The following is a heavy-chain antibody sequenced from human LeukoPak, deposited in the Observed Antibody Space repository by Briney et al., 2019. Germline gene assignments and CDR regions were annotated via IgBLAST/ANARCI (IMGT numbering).Heavy chain of an antibody. V-gene: IGHV3-23*01. Sequence: GASLRLSCEASGITFRSYAMNWVRQAPGKGLQWVSGISGSGDSTHYADSVKGRFTISRDNSKNTLYLQMNSLRAEDTAVYYCAKSSSGWYGWYCDYWGQGTLVTVSS. J-gene: IGHJ4*02. CDR3: AKSSSGWYGWYCDY. D-gene: IGHD6-19*01. CDR2: ISGSGDST. CDR1: GITFRSYA.